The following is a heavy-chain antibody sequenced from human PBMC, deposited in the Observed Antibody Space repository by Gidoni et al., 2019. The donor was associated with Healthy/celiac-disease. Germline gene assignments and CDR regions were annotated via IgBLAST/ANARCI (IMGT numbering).Heavy chain of an antibody. CDR2: IIPILGIA. J-gene: IGHJ3*02. D-gene: IGHD3-22*01. Sequence: APGQGLEWMGRIIPILGIANYAQKFQGRVTITADKSTSTAYMELSSLRSEDTAVYYCARGILYDSSGYYSQTGPFDIWGQGTMVTVSS. V-gene: IGHV1-69*04. CDR3: ARGILYDSSGYYSQTGPFDI.